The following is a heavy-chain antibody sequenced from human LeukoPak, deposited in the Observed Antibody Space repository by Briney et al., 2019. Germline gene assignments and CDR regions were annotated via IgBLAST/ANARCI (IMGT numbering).Heavy chain of an antibody. CDR3: ARPSAPYYYDSSAYYAY. V-gene: IGHV3-11*01. CDR2: ITTSGSTM. D-gene: IGHD3-22*01. CDR1: GFTFSDYY. J-gene: IGHJ4*02. Sequence: GGSLRLSCAASGFTFSDYYMSWIRQAPGKGLEWVSYITTSGSTMYYADSVKGRFTISRDNAKKSLYLQMNSLRAEDTVVYYCARPSAPYYYDSSAYYAYWGQGTLVTVSS.